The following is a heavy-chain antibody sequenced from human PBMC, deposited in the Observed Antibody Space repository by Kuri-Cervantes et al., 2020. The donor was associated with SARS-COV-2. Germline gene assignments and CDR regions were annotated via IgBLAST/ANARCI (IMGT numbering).Heavy chain of an antibody. D-gene: IGHD2-21*02. J-gene: IGHJ4*02. CDR2: ISYDGSNK. CDR1: GFTFSSYA. CDR3: RAYCGGDCYSGVDY. V-gene: IGHV3-30*01. Sequence: SLKISCAASGFTFSSYAMHWVRQAPGKGLEWVAVISYDGSNKYYADSVKGRFTISRDNSKNTLYLQMNSLRAEDTAVYYCRAYCGGDCYSGVDYWGQGTLVTVSS.